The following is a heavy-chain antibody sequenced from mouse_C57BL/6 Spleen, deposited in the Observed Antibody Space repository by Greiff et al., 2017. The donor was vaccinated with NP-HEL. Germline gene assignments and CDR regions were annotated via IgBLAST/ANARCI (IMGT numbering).Heavy chain of an antibody. D-gene: IGHD1-1*01. CDR3: ARYYYGLYAMDN. J-gene: IGHJ4*01. CDR1: GFSLSTSGMG. CDR2: IYWDDDK. V-gene: IGHV8-12*01. Sequence: QVTLKECGPGILQSSQTLSLTCSFSGFSLSTSGMGVSWIRQPSGKGLEWLAHIYWDDDKRYNPSLKSRLTISKDTSRNQVFLKITSVDTADTATYYCARYYYGLYAMDNWGQGTSVTVSS.